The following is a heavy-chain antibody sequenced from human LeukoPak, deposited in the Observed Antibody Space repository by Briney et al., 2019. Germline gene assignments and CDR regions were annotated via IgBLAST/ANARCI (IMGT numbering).Heavy chain of an antibody. CDR3: AKGTHYYDSSGYWGAFDI. V-gene: IGHV3-30*18. D-gene: IGHD3-22*01. J-gene: IGHJ3*02. CDR1: GFTFSSND. Sequence: PGRSLRLSCAASGFTFSSNDIHWVRQAPGKGLECVVVISYDGGNKYYADSVKGRFAISRDNSKNTLYLQMNSLRAEDTAVYYCAKGTHYYDSSGYWGAFDIWGQGTMVTVSS. CDR2: ISYDGGNK.